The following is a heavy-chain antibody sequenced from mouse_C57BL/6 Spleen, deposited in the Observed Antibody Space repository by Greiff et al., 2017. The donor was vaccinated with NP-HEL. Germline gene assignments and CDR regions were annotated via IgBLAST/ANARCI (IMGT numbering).Heavy chain of an antibody. J-gene: IGHJ4*01. D-gene: IGHD2-2*01. CDR3: ARLVVTTGFYYAMDY. V-gene: IGHV1-82*01. Sequence: VQLQQSGPELVKPGASVKISCKASGYSFSSSWMNWVKQRPGKGLEWIGRIYPGDGDTNYNGKFKGKGTLTADKSSSTAYMQLSILTSDDSAVYFCARLVVTTGFYYAMDYWGQGTSVTVSS. CDR2: IYPGDGDT. CDR1: GYSFSSSW.